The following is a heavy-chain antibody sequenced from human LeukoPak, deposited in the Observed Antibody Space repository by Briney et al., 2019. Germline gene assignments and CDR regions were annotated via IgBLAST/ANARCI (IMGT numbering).Heavy chain of an antibody. V-gene: IGHV3-23*01. CDR1: GFTFSNYA. J-gene: IGHJ6*02. CDR2: IGGRGTNT. Sequence: GGSLRLSCAGSGFTFSNYAMIWVRQAPGKGLEWVSAIGGRGTNTFYADSVKGRFTISRDNSKNTLYLQMNSLRAEDTAVYYCARGYCSSTSCYPYYYYGMDVWGQGTTVTVSS. D-gene: IGHD2-2*01. CDR3: ARGYCSSTSCYPYYYYGMDV.